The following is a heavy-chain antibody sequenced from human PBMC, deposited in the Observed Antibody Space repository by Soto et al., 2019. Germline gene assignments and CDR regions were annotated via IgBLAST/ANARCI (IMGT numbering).Heavy chain of an antibody. J-gene: IGHJ4*02. V-gene: IGHV2-5*01. D-gene: IGHD3-3*01. CDR1: GFSLSTSGEG. CDR3: VHSKYTDFWSGYYSFYFDY. CDR2: IYWNDDK. Sequence: QITLKESGPTQVKPTQTLTLTCTFSGFSLSTSGEGVGWIRQPPGKAMEWLALIYWNDDKHYSPSLKNRLTVTKDESKNPVVLTMANMDPVDTATYYCVHSKYTDFWSGYYSFYFDYWGQGTLVTVSS.